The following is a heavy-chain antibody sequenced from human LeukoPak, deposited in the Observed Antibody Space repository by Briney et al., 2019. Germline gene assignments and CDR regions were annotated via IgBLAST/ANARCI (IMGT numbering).Heavy chain of an antibody. Sequence: GGSLRLSCAASGFTFSSYWMSWVRQAPGKGLEWVANIKQDGSEEYYVDSVKGRFTISRDNAKNSLYLQMNSLRAEDTAVYYCARDRLPGLFDYWGQGTLVTVSS. CDR3: ARDRLPGLFDY. J-gene: IGHJ4*02. CDR1: GFTFSSYW. CDR2: IKQDGSEE. D-gene: IGHD5-18*01. V-gene: IGHV3-7*01.